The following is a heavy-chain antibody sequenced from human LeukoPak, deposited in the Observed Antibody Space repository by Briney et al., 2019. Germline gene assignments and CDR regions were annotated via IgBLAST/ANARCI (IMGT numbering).Heavy chain of an antibody. D-gene: IGHD3-16*01. CDR2: IYPGDSDT. J-gene: IGHJ1*01. V-gene: IGHV5-51*01. CDR3: ARGLARCGNAEYFQH. CDR1: GYSFTSYW. Sequence: GESLKISCKGSGYSFTSYWIGWVRQMPGKGLEWMGIIYPGDSDTRYSPSFQGQVTISADKSISTAYLQWSSLKASDTAMYYCARGLARCGNAEYFQHWGQGTLVTVSS.